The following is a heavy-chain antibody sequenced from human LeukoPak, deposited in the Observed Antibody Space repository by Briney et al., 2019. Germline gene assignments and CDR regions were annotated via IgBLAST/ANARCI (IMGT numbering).Heavy chain of an antibody. J-gene: IGHJ4*02. CDR3: ARERYDSSGYYTDNYYFDY. CDR1: GFTFDDYG. Sequence: GGSLRLSCAASGFTFDDYGMTWVRQAPGKGLEWVSDINWNGGSIGYADSVKGRFTVSRDNAKNSLYLQMNSLRAEDTAFYYCARERYDSSGYYTDNYYFDYWGQGTLVTVSS. CDR2: INWNGGSI. D-gene: IGHD3-22*01. V-gene: IGHV3-20*04.